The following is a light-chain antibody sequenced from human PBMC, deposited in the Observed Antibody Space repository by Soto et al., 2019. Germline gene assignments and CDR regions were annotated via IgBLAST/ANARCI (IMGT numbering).Light chain of an antibody. V-gene: IGKV2-28*01. CDR3: MQALQTSPT. Sequence: DIVMTQSPLSLPVTPGEPASISCRSSQSLLHSNGYNYLDWYLQKPGQSPQLLIYLGSNRASGVLDRFSGSGSGTDFTLKISRVEAEDVGVYYCMQALQTSPTFGQGTKVEI. CDR2: LGS. J-gene: IGKJ1*01. CDR1: QSLLHSNGYNY.